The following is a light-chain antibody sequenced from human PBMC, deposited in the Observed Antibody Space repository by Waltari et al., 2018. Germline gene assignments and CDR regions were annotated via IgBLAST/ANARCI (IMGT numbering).Light chain of an antibody. Sequence: EIVLIQSPATLSLSPGERATLSCRASQSVSTYLAWYQQRRGQPPRLLIYDSSSRATGIPARFSGSGSETDFTLTISSLEPEDFAVYYCQQRYKWPLTFGGGSKVEI. V-gene: IGKV3-11*01. CDR1: QSVSTY. CDR2: DSS. CDR3: QQRYKWPLT. J-gene: IGKJ4*01.